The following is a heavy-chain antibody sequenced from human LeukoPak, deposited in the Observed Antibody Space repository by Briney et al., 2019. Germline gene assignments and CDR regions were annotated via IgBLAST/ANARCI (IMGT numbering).Heavy chain of an antibody. J-gene: IGHJ4*02. Sequence: PGGSLRLSCAASGFDFSDYWMSWVRQAPGKGLEWVANLKHDGREKSYVDSVKGRFSISRDNAKNSLYLQIDCLRAEDTAVYYCATDSGAQRYWGQGTLATVSS. CDR2: LKHDGREK. V-gene: IGHV3-7*01. CDR1: GFDFSDYW. D-gene: IGHD1-26*01. CDR3: ATDSGAQRY.